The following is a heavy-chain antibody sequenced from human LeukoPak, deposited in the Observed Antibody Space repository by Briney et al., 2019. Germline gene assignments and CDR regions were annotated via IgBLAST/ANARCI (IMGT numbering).Heavy chain of an antibody. D-gene: IGHD3-22*01. CDR2: INPSGGST. CDR1: GYRFTNYW. Sequence: PGEPLKISCKGSGYRFTNYWIGWVRQAPGQGLEWMGIINPSGGSTSYAQKFQGRVTMTRDMSTSTVYMELSSLRSEDTAVYYCEGYYYDSSGYYYFDYWGQGTLVTVSS. CDR3: EGYYYDSSGYYYFDY. J-gene: IGHJ4*02. V-gene: IGHV1-46*01.